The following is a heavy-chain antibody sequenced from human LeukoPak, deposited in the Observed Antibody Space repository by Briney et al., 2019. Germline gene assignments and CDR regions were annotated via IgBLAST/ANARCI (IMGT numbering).Heavy chain of an antibody. V-gene: IGHV1-2*02. CDR3: ARVKFPYYDFWSGYGFDY. J-gene: IGHJ4*02. CDR2: IHPNNGDT. D-gene: IGHD3-3*01. CDR1: GYTFSGTGWC. Sequence: SVKVSCKASGYTFSGTGWCLYWLRQAPGQGLECMGWIHPNNGDTAYAQKFEGRVAMTRDTSISTAYMELRRLRPDDTAVYYCARVKFPYYDFWSGYGFDYWGQGTLVTVSS.